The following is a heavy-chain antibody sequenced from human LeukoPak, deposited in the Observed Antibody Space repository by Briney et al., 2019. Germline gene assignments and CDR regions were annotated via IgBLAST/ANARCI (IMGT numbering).Heavy chain of an antibody. V-gene: IGHV3-23*01. CDR3: AKTFSGTSDFDY. J-gene: IGHJ4*02. D-gene: IGHD2-2*01. CDR2: ISGSGGST. Sequence: GSLRLSCAASGFTFSSYAMSWVRQAPGQGLEWVSAISGSGGSTYYADSVKGRFTISRDNSKNTLYLQMNSLRAEDTAVYYCAKTFSGTSDFDYWGQGTLVTVSS. CDR1: GFTFSSYA.